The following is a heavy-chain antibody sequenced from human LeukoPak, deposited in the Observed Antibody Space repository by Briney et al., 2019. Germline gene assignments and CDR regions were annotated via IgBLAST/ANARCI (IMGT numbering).Heavy chain of an antibody. Sequence: PGGSLRLSCVASGFTFTDYAMSRVRQAPGKGLEWVSSIGGGGFNTHYADSVKGRFSISRDTSTNTLYLEMNSLRADDSALYYCAKDNFGLVPYCFDSWGQGTLVTVSS. CDR3: AKDNFGLVPYCFDS. V-gene: IGHV3-23*01. CDR1: GFTFTDYA. D-gene: IGHD1-26*01. J-gene: IGHJ4*02. CDR2: IGGGGFNT.